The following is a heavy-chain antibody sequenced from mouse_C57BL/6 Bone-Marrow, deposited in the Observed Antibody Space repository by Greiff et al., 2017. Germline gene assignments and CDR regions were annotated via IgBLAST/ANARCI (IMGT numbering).Heavy chain of an antibody. J-gene: IGHJ2*01. CDR2: IRLKSDNYAT. Sequence: EVMLVESGGGLVQPGGSMKLSCVASGFTFSNYWMNWVRQSPEKGLEWVAQIRLKSDNYATHYAESVKGMFTISRDDSKSSVYLQMNNVRAEDTGIYYCTDLAFYYCDYGGQGTTLTVSS. V-gene: IGHV6-3*01. CDR3: TDLAFYYCDY. CDR1: GFTFSNYW. D-gene: IGHD2-10*02.